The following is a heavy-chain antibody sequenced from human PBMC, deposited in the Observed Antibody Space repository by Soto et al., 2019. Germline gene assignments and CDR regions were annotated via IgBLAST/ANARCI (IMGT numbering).Heavy chain of an antibody. CDR3: ARGPYCSGGSCYLQNWFDP. Sequence: SETLSLTCAVYGGSFSGYYWSWIRQPPGKGLEWIGEINHSGSTNYNPSLKSRVTISVDTSKNQFSLKLSSVTAADTAVYYCARGPYCSGGSCYLQNWFDPWGQGTLVTVSS. D-gene: IGHD2-15*01. V-gene: IGHV4-34*01. J-gene: IGHJ5*02. CDR1: GGSFSGYY. CDR2: INHSGST.